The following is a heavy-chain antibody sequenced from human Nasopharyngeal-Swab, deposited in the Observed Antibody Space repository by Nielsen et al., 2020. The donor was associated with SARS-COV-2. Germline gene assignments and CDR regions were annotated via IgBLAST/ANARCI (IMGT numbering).Heavy chain of an antibody. J-gene: IGHJ3*02. D-gene: IGHD6-13*01. CDR1: GGSISSSNW. CDR3: AKKDKLQHLDAFDI. V-gene: IGHV4-4*02. CDR2: IYHSGST. Sequence: GSLRLSCAVSGGSISSSNWWSWVRQPPGKGLEWIGEIYHSGSTNYNPSLKSRVTISVDKSKNQFSLKLSSVTAADTAVYYCAKKDKLQHLDAFDIWGQGTVVTVSS.